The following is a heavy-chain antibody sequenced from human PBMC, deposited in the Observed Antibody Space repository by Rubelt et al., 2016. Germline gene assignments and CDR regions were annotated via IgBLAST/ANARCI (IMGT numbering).Heavy chain of an antibody. CDR3: ARGRELYYYGMDV. D-gene: IGHD1-7*01. Sequence: EVQLLGSGGGLVQPGGSLRLSCAASGFTFSSYAMSWVRQAPGKGLEWVSRINSDGSSTSYADSVKGRLTISRDNAKTTLYLQMNSLRAEDTAVYYCARGRELYYYGMDVWGQGTTVTVSS. V-gene: IGHV3-74*02. CDR1: GFTFSSYA. CDR2: INSDGSST. J-gene: IGHJ6*02.